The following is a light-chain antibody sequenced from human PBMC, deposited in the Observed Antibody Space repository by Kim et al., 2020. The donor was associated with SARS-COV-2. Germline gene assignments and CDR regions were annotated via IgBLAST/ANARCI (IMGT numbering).Light chain of an antibody. Sequence: EIVLTQSPGTLSLSPGERATLSCRASQSVSSSSLGWYQQKPGQAPRLLIYGASSRATGIPDRFSGSGSGTDFTLTISRLEPEDFAVYYRQQYGSSALTFGGGTKVEI. CDR3: QQYGSSALT. J-gene: IGKJ4*01. CDR2: GAS. CDR1: QSVSSSS. V-gene: IGKV3-20*01.